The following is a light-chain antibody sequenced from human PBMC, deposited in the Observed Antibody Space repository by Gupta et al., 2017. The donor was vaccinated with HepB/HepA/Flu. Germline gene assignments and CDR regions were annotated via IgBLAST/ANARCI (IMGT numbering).Light chain of an antibody. V-gene: IGLV2-18*02. CDR3: SSYRSGSIWV. CDR2: EVT. CDR1: SSDVGNYNR. J-gene: IGLJ3*02. Sequence: QSALTQPPSVSGSPGQSVTISCTGTSSDVGNYNRVSWYQQPPGTAPKLIIYEVTNRPSGVPDHFSGSKSGNTASLTISGLQAEDEADYYCSSYRSGSIWVFGGGTKLTVL.